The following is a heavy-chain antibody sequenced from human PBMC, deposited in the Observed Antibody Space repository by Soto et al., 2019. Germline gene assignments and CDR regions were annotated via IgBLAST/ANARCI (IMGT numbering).Heavy chain of an antibody. D-gene: IGHD2-15*01. Sequence: PGGSLRLSCAVSGFIFKNYVLNWVRQAPGKGLEWVASITRDGYNKYYADSVKGRFTISRDNSKNTLSLQMTALRVEDSSVYYCTEGSGGSWSLGMDYWGPRTLVTDSS. CDR3: TEGSGGSWSLGMDY. J-gene: IGHJ4*02. V-gene: IGHV3-30*02. CDR1: GFIFKNYV. CDR2: ITRDGYNK.